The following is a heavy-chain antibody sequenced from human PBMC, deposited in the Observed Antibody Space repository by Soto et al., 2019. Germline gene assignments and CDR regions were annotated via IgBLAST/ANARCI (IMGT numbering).Heavy chain of an antibody. CDR2: MNPNSGNT. J-gene: IGHJ5*02. D-gene: IGHD6-13*01. CDR1: GYTFTSYD. V-gene: IGHV1-8*01. CDR3: TKSESSPQNWFDP. Sequence: QVQLVQSGAEVKKPGASVKVSCKASGYTFTSYDINWVRQATGQGLEWMGWMNPNSGNTGYAQKFQGRVTMTRNTSISTAYMELSRLRSVDTAVYYYTKSESSPQNWFDPLGQSTLVTVSS.